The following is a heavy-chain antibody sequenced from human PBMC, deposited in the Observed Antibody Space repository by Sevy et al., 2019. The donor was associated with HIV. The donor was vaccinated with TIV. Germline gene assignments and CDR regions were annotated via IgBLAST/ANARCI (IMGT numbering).Heavy chain of an antibody. CDR1: GSSFESFA. Sequence: GGSLRLSCAASGSSFESFAMNWVRQAPGKGLEWVAYISKSSSSIYYVDSVKGRFTISRDNAKNSLFLQMNSLGAEDTVIYYCTRGSGIDYYEKGMDLWGQGTTVTVSS. CDR3: TRGSGIDYYEKGMDL. CDR2: ISKSSSSI. V-gene: IGHV3-21*04. J-gene: IGHJ6*02. D-gene: IGHD3-10*01.